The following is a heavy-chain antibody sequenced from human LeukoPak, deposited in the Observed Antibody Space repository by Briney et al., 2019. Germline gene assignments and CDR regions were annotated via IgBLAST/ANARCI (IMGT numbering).Heavy chain of an antibody. J-gene: IGHJ3*02. D-gene: IGHD7-27*01. CDR1: GLTFSLYS. CDR2: ISTNGGST. CDR3: VTELGVGGFDI. Sequence: GGSLRLSCSASGLTFSLYSMHWVRQAPGKGLEYVSGISTNGGSTYYADSVKGRFTISRDNSKNTLYLQMSTLRAEDTAVYYCVTELGVGGFDIWGQGTMVTVSS. V-gene: IGHV3-64D*06.